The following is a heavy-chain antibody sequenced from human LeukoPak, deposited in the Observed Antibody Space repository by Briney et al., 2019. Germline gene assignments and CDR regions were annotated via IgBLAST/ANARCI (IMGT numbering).Heavy chain of an antibody. J-gene: IGHJ4*02. V-gene: IGHV4-4*07. D-gene: IGHD3-10*01. CDR3: ARARSRYYYGSGSYYEGNFDY. CDR2: IYTSGST. Sequence: SETLSLTCTVSGGSISIYYWSWIRQPAGKGLEWIGRIYTSGSTNYNPSLKSRVTISVDKSKNQFSLKLSSVTAADTAVYYCARARSRYYYGSGSYYEGNFDYWGQGTLVTVSS. CDR1: GGSISIYY.